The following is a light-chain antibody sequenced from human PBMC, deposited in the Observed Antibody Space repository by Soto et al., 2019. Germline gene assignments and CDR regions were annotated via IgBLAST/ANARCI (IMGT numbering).Light chain of an antibody. CDR1: QSLLHSNGYNY. CDR2: LGS. Sequence: DIVMTQSPLSLPVTPGESASISCRSSQSLLHSNGYNYLDWYVQKPGQSPRLLMYLGSNRAPGVPDRFSGSGSGTDFTLKISRVEAEDVGVYYCMQVLQTPPAFGQGTKVEIK. CDR3: MQVLQTPPA. V-gene: IGKV2-28*01. J-gene: IGKJ1*01.